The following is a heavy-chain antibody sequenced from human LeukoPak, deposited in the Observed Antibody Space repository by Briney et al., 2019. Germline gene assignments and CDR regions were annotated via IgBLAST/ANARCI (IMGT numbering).Heavy chain of an antibody. J-gene: IGHJ6*03. Sequence: GASVKVSCKASGGTFSSYAISWVRQAPGQGLEWMGGIIPIFGTANYAQKFQGRVTMTRDTSINTAYMELSRLTSDDTAVYYCATDPRTTVFGTFRYYYMDVWGEGTTVAVSS. CDR3: ATDPRTTVFGTFRYYYMDV. CDR2: IIPIFGTA. D-gene: IGHD3-3*01. CDR1: GGTFSSYA. V-gene: IGHV1-69*05.